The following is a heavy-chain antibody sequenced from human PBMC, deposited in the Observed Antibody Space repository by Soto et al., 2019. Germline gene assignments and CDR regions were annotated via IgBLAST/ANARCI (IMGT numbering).Heavy chain of an antibody. CDR2: MNPNSGNT. CDR3: AREANAWEGDPRRYYYYGMDV. CDR1: GNTFITYD. V-gene: IGHV1-8*01. J-gene: IGHJ6*02. D-gene: IGHD1-26*01. Sequence: QVQLVQSGAEVKKPGASVKVSCKASGNTFITYDIHWVRQATGQGLEWMGWMNPNSGNTGYAQKFQGRVTMTRDTSISKAYMEVSSLRSEDTAVYFCAREANAWEGDPRRYYYYGMDVWGQGTSVTVSS.